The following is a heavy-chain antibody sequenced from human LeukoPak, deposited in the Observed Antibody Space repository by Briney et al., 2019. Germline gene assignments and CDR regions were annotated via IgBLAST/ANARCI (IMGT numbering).Heavy chain of an antibody. D-gene: IGHD3-3*01. Sequence: GGSLRLSCAASGFPFTDYAFHWVRQAPGKGLEWVALISYDGAKSYYGDSGKGRFTISRDNSRNTVHLQMNRLRSEDTALYYCARDREYTDYWSDYYYFAMDVWGQGTTVTVSS. CDR2: ISYDGAKS. CDR3: ARDREYTDYWSDYYYFAMDV. J-gene: IGHJ6*02. CDR1: GFPFTDYA. V-gene: IGHV3-30-3*01.